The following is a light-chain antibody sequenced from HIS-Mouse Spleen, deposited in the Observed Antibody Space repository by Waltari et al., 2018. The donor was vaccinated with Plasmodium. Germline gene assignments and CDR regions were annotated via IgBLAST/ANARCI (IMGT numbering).Light chain of an antibody. CDR3: QQYYSTPYT. Sequence: DIVMTQSPDSMAVSLGEGATINCKSSQSVLYSSNNKNYLAWYQQNPGQPPKLLIYLSSTRESGVPDRFSGSGSGTDFTLTISSLQAEDVAVYYCQQYYSTPYTFGQGTKLEIK. V-gene: IGKV4-1*01. CDR1: QSVLYSSNNKNY. J-gene: IGKJ2*01. CDR2: LSS.